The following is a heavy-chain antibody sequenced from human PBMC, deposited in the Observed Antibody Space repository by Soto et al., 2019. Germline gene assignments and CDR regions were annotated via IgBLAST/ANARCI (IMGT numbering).Heavy chain of an antibody. CDR1: GGSISSSSYC. D-gene: IGHD3-10*01. J-gene: IGHJ4*02. CDR2: IYYSGST. V-gene: IGHV4-39*01. CDR3: ARVRVGLLWFGELLSPFDY. Sequence: SETLSLTCTVSGGSISSSSYCWGWIRQPPGKGLEWIGSIYYSGSTYYNPSLKSRVTISVDTSKNQFSLKLSSVTAADTAVYYCARVRVGLLWFGELLSPFDYWGQGTLVTVSS.